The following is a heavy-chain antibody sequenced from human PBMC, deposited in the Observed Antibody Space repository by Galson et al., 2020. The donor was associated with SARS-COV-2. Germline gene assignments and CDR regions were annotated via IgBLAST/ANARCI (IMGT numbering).Heavy chain of an antibody. CDR2: INHNSGGA. V-gene: IGHV1-2*02. Sequence: AAVQDSCKASGYTFIDHYMHWVRPPPAQEREGMGWINHNSGGANNARKFQDRVTMTRDTFISTAYMELSRRRSDVTSVYYCARAGPLIASAGHNWFGPWGQGTLFSVAS. D-gene: IGHD6-13*01. J-gene: IGHJ5*02. CDR3: ARAGPLIASAGHNWFGP. CDR1: GYTFIDHY.